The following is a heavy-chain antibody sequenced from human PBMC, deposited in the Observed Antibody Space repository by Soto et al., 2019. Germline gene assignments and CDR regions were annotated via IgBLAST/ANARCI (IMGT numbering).Heavy chain of an antibody. CDR3: ARDLWVEPELYYYGMDV. CDR2: IYHTGGR. J-gene: IGHJ6*02. D-gene: IGHD1-1*01. CDR1: GDSINNTYW. Sequence: PSETLSLTCFVSGDSINNTYWWSWVRQAPEKGLEWIGEIYHTGGRSYNPSLKSRLTISVDTSKNHFSLRLTSVTAADTAVYYCARDLWVEPELYYYGMDVWGQGTTVTVSS. V-gene: IGHV4-4*02.